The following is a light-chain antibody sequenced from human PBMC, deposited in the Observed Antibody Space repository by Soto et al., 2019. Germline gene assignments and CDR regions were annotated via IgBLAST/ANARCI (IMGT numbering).Light chain of an antibody. V-gene: IGLV2-14*01. J-gene: IGLJ1*01. Sequence: QSALTQPAAVSGSPGQSLTISCTGTSSDVGDNNYVSWYQQHPGKAPKLMIYDVTHRPSGISNRFSGSKSGNTASLTISGLKAEDEADYYCSSYTSSRTLYVFGTRTKLTVL. CDR1: SSDVGDNNY. CDR2: DVT. CDR3: SSYTSSRTLYV.